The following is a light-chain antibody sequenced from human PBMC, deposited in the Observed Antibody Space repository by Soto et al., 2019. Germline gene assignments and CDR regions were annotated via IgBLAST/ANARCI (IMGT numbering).Light chain of an antibody. CDR2: EVS. CDR1: SSDVGGYNY. V-gene: IGLV2-14*01. CDR3: SSYTSSSTPFYV. J-gene: IGLJ1*01. Sequence: QSALTQPASVSGSPGQSITISCTGTSSDVGGYNYVSWYQQHPGKAPKLMIYEVSNRPSGVSNRFSGSKSGNTASLTIPGLQAEDEADYYCSSYTSSSTPFYVFGTGTTVTVL.